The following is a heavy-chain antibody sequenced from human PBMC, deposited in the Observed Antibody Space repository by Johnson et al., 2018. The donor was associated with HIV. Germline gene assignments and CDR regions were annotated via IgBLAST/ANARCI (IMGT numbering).Heavy chain of an antibody. CDR3: ARGRWWAFDI. CDR1: GFTFSSYA. CDR2: ISYDGSNT. V-gene: IGHV3-30*14. D-gene: IGHD2-15*01. J-gene: IGHJ3*02. Sequence: QVQLVESGGGVVQPGRSLRLSCAASGFTFSSYAMHCVRQAPGKGLAWVAVISYDGSNTYYADSVNGIFTISRDNSKNMLYLQMNSLRAYDPDVYDCARGRWWAFDIWGQGTMVTVSS.